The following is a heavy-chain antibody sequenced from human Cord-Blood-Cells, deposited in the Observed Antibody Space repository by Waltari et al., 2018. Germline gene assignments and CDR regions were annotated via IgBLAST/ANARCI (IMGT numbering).Heavy chain of an antibody. CDR2: ISYDGSNK. CDR3: ARDKGIDY. CDR1: GFTFSSFA. J-gene: IGHJ4*02. V-gene: IGHV3-30*04. Sequence: QVQLVESGGGVVQPGRSLRLSCAAPGFTFSSFAMHWVRQAPGKGLEWVAVISYDGSNKYYADSVKGRFTISRDNSKNTLYLQMNSLRAEDTAVYYCARDKGIDYWGQGTLVTVSS.